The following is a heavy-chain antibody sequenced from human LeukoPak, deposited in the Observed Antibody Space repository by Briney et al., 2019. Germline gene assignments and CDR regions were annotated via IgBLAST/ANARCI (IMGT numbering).Heavy chain of an antibody. CDR3: AKGSREQQLVYFDY. J-gene: IGHJ4*02. Sequence: GGSLRLSCAASGFTFSSYAMNWVRQAPGKGLEWVSLIYSGGSTYYADSVKGRFTISRDNSKNTLYLQMNSLRAEDTAVYYCAKGSREQQLVYFDYWGQGTLVTVSS. V-gene: IGHV3-23*03. D-gene: IGHD6-13*01. CDR2: IYSGGST. CDR1: GFTFSSYA.